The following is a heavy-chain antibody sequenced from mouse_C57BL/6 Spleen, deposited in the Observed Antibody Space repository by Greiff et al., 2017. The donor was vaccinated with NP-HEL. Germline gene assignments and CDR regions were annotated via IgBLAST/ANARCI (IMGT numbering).Heavy chain of an antibody. Sequence: QVQLKESGPELVKPGASVKISCTASGYAFSSSWMNWVKQRPGQGLEWIGRIYPGDGDTNYNGKFTGKATLTADKSSSTAYMQLSSLTSDDSAVYVCAREGAYGNLDYWGQGTTLTVSS. D-gene: IGHD2-1*01. CDR2: IYPGDGDT. CDR1: GYAFSSSW. J-gene: IGHJ2*01. V-gene: IGHV1-82*01. CDR3: AREGAYGNLDY.